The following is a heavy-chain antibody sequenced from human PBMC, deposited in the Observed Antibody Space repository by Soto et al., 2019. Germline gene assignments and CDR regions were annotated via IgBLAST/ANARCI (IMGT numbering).Heavy chain of an antibody. CDR2: VNGPGSGV. CDR3: AKAFDGSGYTYERAFEY. J-gene: IGHJ4*02. CDR1: GFTFRTYA. D-gene: IGHD3-22*01. Sequence: DVQLLESGGGLVQPGGSLRLSCAASGFTFRTYAMAWVRQAPGKGLDWVSSVNGPGSGVDQPDYVKGRFTISRDNFKNTRDLQMDGLRAEDTAIYYCAKAFDGSGYTYERAFEYWGQGTLVTVSS. V-gene: IGHV3-23*01.